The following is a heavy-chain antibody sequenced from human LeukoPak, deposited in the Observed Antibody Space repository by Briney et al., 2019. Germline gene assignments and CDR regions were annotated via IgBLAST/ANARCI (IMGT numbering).Heavy chain of an antibody. Sequence: SETLSLTCSVSSVSLSAYYWSWIRQAPGKGLEWIGFIYYCGNTNYNPSLKSRATIFLDTSKNQFSLKLSSVTAADTAVYYCATQPAAPASWFDPWGQGTLVTVSP. J-gene: IGHJ5*02. CDR1: SVSLSAYY. D-gene: IGHD6-13*01. CDR2: IYYCGNT. CDR3: ATQPAAPASWFDP. V-gene: IGHV4-59*01.